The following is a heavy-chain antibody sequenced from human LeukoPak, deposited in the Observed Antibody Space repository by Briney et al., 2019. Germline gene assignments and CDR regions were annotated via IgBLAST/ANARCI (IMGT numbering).Heavy chain of an antibody. CDR1: GYTFTGYY. D-gene: IGHD3-10*01. V-gene: IGHV1-2*04. Sequence: GASVKVSCKASGYTFTGYYMHWVRQAPGQGLEWMGWINPNSGGTNYAQKFQGWVTMTRDTSISTAYMELSRLRSDDTAVYYCAIPGDYYGSGSYEHWGQGTLVTVSS. CDR2: INPNSGGT. CDR3: AIPGDYYGSGSYEH. J-gene: IGHJ1*01.